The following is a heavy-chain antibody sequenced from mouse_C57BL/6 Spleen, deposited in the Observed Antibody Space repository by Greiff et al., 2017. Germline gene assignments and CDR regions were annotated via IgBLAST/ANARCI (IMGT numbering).Heavy chain of an antibody. CDR3: TRGGIYYGNYYAMDY. CDR1: GFTFSSYA. D-gene: IGHD2-1*01. V-gene: IGHV5-9-1*02. J-gene: IGHJ4*01. Sequence: EVQRVESGEGLVKPGGSLKLSCAASGFTFSSYAMSWVRQTPEKRLEWVAYISSGGDYIYYADTVKGRFTISRDNARNTLYLQMSSLKSEDTAMYYCTRGGIYYGNYYAMDYWGQGTSVTVSS. CDR2: ISSGGDYI.